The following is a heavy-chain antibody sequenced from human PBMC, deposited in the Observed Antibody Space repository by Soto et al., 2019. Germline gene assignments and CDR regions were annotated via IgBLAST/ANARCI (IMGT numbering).Heavy chain of an antibody. CDR1: VGSVTSYY. D-gene: IGHD4-4*01. V-gene: IGHV4-59*02. J-gene: IGHJ6*02. CDR3: ARGTDYTQIASHHYGLDV. Sequence: PSETLSLTCTVSVGSVTSYYWSWIRQPPGKGMEWIGYLYYSGSTSYDPSLKSRVTMSVDMSKNQFSLTLTSVTAADTAVYYCARGTDYTQIASHHYGLDVWGQGTTVTVSS. CDR2: LYYSGST.